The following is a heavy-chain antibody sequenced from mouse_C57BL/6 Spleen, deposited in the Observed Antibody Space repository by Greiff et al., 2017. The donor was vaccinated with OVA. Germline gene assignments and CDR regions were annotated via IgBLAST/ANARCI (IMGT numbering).Heavy chain of an antibody. CDR3: ATERVTSMDY. CDR2: IDPENGDT. J-gene: IGHJ4*01. D-gene: IGHD2-2*01. CDR1: GFNFKDDY. V-gene: IGHV14-4*01. Sequence: EVMLVESGAELVRPGASVKLSCTASGFNFKDDYMHWVKQRPEQGLEWIGWIDPENGDTEYASKFQGKATITADTPSNTAYLQLSSLTSEDTAVYYCATERVTSMDYWGQGTTLTVSS.